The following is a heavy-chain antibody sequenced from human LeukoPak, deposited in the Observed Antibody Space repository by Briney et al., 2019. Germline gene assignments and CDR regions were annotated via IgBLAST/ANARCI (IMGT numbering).Heavy chain of an antibody. Sequence: GGSLRLSCTASGFTLGGHDMHWVRQTTGDGLEWVAAVSAGHHAFYSGSVEGRFTVSREDARNSLDLQMNSLRAGDTAVYYCVREARGYHYTYFDYWGQGSLVTVSS. CDR3: VREARGYHYTYFDY. V-gene: IGHV3-13*01. J-gene: IGHJ4*02. CDR2: VSAGHHA. D-gene: IGHD5-12*01. CDR1: GFTLGGHD.